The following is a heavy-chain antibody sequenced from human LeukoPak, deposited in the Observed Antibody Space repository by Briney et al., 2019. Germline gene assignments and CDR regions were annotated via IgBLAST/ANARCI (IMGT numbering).Heavy chain of an antibody. Sequence: GASVKVSCKASGYTFTSYYMHWVRQAPGQGLEWMGIINPSGGSTSYAQKFQGRVTMTRDTSTSTVYMELGSLRSEDTAVYCCARDSSEEGFDYWGQGTLVTVSS. J-gene: IGHJ4*02. D-gene: IGHD2-15*01. V-gene: IGHV1-46*01. CDR2: INPSGGST. CDR3: ARDSSEEGFDY. CDR1: GYTFTSYY.